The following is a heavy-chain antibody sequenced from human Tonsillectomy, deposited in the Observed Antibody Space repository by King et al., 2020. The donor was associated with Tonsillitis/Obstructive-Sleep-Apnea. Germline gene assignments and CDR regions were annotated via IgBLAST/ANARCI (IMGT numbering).Heavy chain of an antibody. CDR2: IKRDGSEK. Sequence: VQLVESGGDLVQPGGSLRLSCAASGFTFSSFWMSWVRQAPGKGLEWVANIKRDGSEKYYVDSVKGRFTISRDNAKNSLYLQMNSLRAEDTAVYYCARVATAMVTKVDVWGQGTMVHVSS. CDR1: GFTFSSFW. V-gene: IGHV3-7*03. CDR3: ARVATAMVTKVDV. D-gene: IGHD5-18*01. J-gene: IGHJ3*01.